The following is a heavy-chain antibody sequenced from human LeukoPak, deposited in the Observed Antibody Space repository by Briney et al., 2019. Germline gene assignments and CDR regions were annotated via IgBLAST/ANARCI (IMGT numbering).Heavy chain of an antibody. CDR2: IIPIFGTA. Sequence: AVMVSCKASGGTFSSYAISWVRQAPGQGLEWMGGIIPIFGTANYAQKFQGRVTITTDESTSTAYMELSSLRSEDTAVYYCARGPYDSSGYWYYFDYWGQGTLVTVSS. CDR3: ARGPYDSSGYWYYFDY. CDR1: GGTFSSYA. D-gene: IGHD3-22*01. V-gene: IGHV1-69*05. J-gene: IGHJ4*02.